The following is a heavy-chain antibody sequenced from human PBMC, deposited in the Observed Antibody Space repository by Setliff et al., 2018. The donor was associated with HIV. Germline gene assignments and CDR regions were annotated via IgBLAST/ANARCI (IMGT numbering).Heavy chain of an antibody. CDR3: ARGCPDYYDYPDFDS. Sequence: NPSETLSLTCAVYGGSFSDYYWSWIRQPPGKGLEWIGEINHSGSTNYNPSLKSRVTMSVDTSKNQFSLKLNSLIAADTAVYFCARGCPDYYDYPDFDSWGQGTLVTVSS. CDR2: INHSGST. V-gene: IGHV4-34*01. J-gene: IGHJ4*02. D-gene: IGHD3-22*01. CDR1: GGSFSDYY.